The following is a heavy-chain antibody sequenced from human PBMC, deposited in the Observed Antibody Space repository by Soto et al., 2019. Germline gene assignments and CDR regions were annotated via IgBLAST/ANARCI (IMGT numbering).Heavy chain of an antibody. Sequence: SETLSLTCTVSGGSISSYYWSWIRQPPGKGLEWIGYIYYSGSTNYNPSLKSRVTISVDTSKNQFSLKLSYVTAADTAVYYCARRETSNYYYYMDVWGKGTTVTVSS. V-gene: IGHV4-59*08. CDR1: GGSISSYY. CDR2: IYYSGST. D-gene: IGHD1-26*01. CDR3: ARRETSNYYYYMDV. J-gene: IGHJ6*03.